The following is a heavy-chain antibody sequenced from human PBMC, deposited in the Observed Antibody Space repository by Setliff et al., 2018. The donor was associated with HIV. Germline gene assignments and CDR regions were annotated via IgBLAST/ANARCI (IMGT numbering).Heavy chain of an antibody. V-gene: IGHV1-8*01. CDR3: ARVQYFNSGGYWATIRHYYYMDV. J-gene: IGHJ6*03. CDR2: MNPNSGNT. D-gene: IGHD3-22*01. CDR1: GYTFTNYD. Sequence: GASVKVSCKASGYTFTNYDINWVRQATGQGLEWMGWMNPNSGNTGYAQKFQGRVTMTRNTSISTAYMELSSLRSEDTAVYYCARVQYFNSGGYWATIRHYYYMDVWGKGTAVTVSS.